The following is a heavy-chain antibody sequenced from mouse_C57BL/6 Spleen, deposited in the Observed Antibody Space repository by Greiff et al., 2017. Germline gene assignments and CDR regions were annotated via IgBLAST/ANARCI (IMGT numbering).Heavy chain of an antibody. V-gene: IGHV1-81*01. Sequence: QVQLKESGAELARPGASVKLSCKASGYTFTSYGISWVKQRTGQGLEWIGEIYPRSGNTYYNEKFKGKATLTADKSSSTAYMELRSLTSEDSAVYFCARGEGVYYGNYVRAMDYWGQGTSVTVSS. CDR3: ARGEGVYYGNYVRAMDY. J-gene: IGHJ4*01. CDR2: IYPRSGNT. CDR1: GYTFTSYG. D-gene: IGHD2-1*01.